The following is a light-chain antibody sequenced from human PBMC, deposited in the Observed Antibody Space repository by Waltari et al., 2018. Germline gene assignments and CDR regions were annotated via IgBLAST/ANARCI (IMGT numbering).Light chain of an antibody. V-gene: IGKV2-30*01. CDR1: QILVFSDGNTY. Sequence: EVVMTQSPLSLPVTLGQPASIPCRSSQILVFSDGNTYLNWFQQRPGQSPRRLIYQVSNRDSGVPDRFSGSGSGTEFSLTISSLQPEDFATYYCQQYDDFPFTFGQGTKVEVK. CDR2: QVS. J-gene: IGKJ2*01. CDR3: QQYDDFPFT.